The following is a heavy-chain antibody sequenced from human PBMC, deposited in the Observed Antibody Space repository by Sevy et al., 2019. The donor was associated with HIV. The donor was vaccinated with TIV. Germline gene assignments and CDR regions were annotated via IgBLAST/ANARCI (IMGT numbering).Heavy chain of an antibody. CDR3: AGAKAATDKENYFDY. V-gene: IGHV3-11*01. CDR1: GFTFSDFH. Sequence: GGSLRLSCAASGFTFSDFHMSWIRQAPGRGLEWVSYISGSGHTIYYTDSVKGRFTISRDNAKNSLYLQTNSLRAEDTAVYYCAGAKAATDKENYFDYWGQGALVTVSS. D-gene: IGHD6-13*01. CDR2: ISGSGHTI. J-gene: IGHJ4*02.